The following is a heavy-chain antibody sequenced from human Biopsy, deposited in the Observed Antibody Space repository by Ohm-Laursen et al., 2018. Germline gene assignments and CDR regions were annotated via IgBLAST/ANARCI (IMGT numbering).Heavy chain of an antibody. CDR2: ISYSRDT. V-gene: IGHV4-59*08. D-gene: IGHD1-20*01. CDR3: ARAGTAINGNSLGFDP. J-gene: IGHJ5*02. CDR1: GGSISGSS. Sequence: SETLSLTCTVSGGSISGSSWSWIRQAPGKGLEWIGYISYSRDTNYNPSLKSRITISVDTSKNQFSLKLTSVTAADTAVYYCARAGTAINGNSLGFDPWGQGTLVTVSS.